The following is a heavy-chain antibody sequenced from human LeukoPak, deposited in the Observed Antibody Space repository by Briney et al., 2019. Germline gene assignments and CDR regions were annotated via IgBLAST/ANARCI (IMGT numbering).Heavy chain of an antibody. J-gene: IGHJ6*02. CDR2: INQDGRLI. CDR1: GLTFSSHW. V-gene: IGHV3-7*01. Sequence: TGRSLRLSCAASGLTFSSHWMSWVRQAPGKGPEWVANINQDGRLIYYLQSVKGRFTISRDNAKNSLHLQMNSLRDEDTAVYYCTRDPIQGVRVYYGMDVWGQGTTVTVSS. CDR3: TRDPIQGVRVYYGMDV.